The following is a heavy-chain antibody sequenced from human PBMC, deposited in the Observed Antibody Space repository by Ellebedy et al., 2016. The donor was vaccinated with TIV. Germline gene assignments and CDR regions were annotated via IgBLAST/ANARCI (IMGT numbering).Heavy chain of an antibody. J-gene: IGHJ6*02. CDR2: IVSNGDST. Sequence: PGGSLRLSCSASGFTFSSYAMHWVRQAPGKGLEYISAIVSNGDSTYYANSVKGRFTISRDNSKNTLYLQMNSLRAEDTAVYYCARDRRYFDWLLIHGMDVWGQGTTVTVSS. V-gene: IGHV3-64*04. D-gene: IGHD3-9*01. CDR1: GFTFSSYA. CDR3: ARDRRYFDWLLIHGMDV.